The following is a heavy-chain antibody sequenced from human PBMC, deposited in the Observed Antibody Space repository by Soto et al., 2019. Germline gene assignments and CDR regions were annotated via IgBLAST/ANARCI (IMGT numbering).Heavy chain of an antibody. CDR1: GFTFSSYS. V-gene: IGHV3-23*01. CDR2: ISGSGGST. Sequence: GGSLRLSCAASGFTFSSYSMNWVRQAPGKGLEWVSAISGSGGSTYYADSVKGRFTISRDNSKNTLYLQMNSLRAEDTAVYYCAKDQGYSGYDLPFDYWGQGTLVTVSS. CDR3: AKDQGYSGYDLPFDY. J-gene: IGHJ4*02. D-gene: IGHD5-12*01.